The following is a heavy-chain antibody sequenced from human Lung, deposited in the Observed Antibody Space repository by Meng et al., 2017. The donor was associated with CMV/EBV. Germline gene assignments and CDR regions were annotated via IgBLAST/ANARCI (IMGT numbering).Heavy chain of an antibody. J-gene: IGHJ6*02. Sequence: GSLRLXXTVSIGSHRSDYWSWVRLPPGKGLEWIAYIYRSGTTNYNPSLKSRVSISLDRSNNRLSLELESVTAADTAIYYCARATTLVRGYVVPYYYVMDAWGQGXTVTVSS. D-gene: IGHD3-10*01. CDR2: IYRSGTT. V-gene: IGHV4-59*01. CDR1: IGSHRSDY. CDR3: ARATTLVRGYVVPYYYVMDA.